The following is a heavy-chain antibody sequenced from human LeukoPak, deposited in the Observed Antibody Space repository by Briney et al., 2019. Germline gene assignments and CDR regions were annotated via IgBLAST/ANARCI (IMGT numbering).Heavy chain of an antibody. J-gene: IGHJ4*02. D-gene: IGHD3-10*01. V-gene: IGHV3-53*01. CDR1: GFTVSSNY. CDR3: ARAYSMVRGVKGGY. CDR2: IYTDDRT. Sequence: GGSLRLSCAASGFTVSSNYMSWVRQAPGKGLEWVSIIYTDDRTFYAGSVKGRFTISRDSSKNTLSLQMNSLRAEDTAVYYCARAYSMVRGVKGGYWGQGTLVTVYS.